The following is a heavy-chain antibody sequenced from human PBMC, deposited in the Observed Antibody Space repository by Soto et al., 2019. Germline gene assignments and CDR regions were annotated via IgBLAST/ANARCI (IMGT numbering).Heavy chain of an antibody. CDR2: ISAHNGNT. CDR1: GYTFTSYC. J-gene: IGHJ4*02. CDR3: ARDGPPMDY. D-gene: IGHD2-2*01. V-gene: IGHV1-18*01. Sequence: PVKAACKASGYTFTSYCISWVRQAPGQGLEWMGWISAHNGNTKYAQKIQGRVTMTTDTSTSTAYMELRSLRSDDTAVYYCARDGPPMDYWGQGTLVTVSS.